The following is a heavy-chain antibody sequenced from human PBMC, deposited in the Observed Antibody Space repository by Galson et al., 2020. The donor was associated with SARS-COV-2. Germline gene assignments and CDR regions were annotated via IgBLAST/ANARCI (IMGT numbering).Heavy chain of an antibody. CDR1: GYTFSGYY. V-gene: IGHV1-2*02. CDR3: AHCSTTKCFGAIDF. J-gene: IGHJ4*02. D-gene: IGHD2-2*01. Sequence: ASVKVSCKASGYTFSGYYLHWVRQAPGQGLEWMGWINSDSGGTNYAQKFQGRVTMTRDTSITTAYMELSRLRSDDTAMYFCAHCSTTKCFGAIDFWGQGTLVTVSS. CDR2: INSDSGGT.